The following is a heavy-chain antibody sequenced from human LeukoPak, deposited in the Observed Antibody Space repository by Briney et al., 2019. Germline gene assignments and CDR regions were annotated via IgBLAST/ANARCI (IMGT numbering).Heavy chain of an antibody. V-gene: IGHV4-30-4*01. CDR1: GDSVISGDYR. D-gene: IGHD3-22*01. J-gene: IGHJ4*02. CDR3: ARVQKSNSGHYYLADS. CDR2: TYFTGST. Sequence: PSETLSLTCTVSGDSVISGDYRWTWIRQPPGKGLEWIGYTYFTGSTYFNPSLKRRVASSIDTSKNQFSLQLTSVTVADTAVYYCARVQKSNSGHYYLADSWGPGTLVPVSS.